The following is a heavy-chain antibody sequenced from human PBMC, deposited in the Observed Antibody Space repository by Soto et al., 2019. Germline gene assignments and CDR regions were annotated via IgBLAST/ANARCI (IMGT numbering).Heavy chain of an antibody. CDR1: GFTFSSYS. CDR3: ARDCPGSSTTCYGNEWFAY. J-gene: IGHJ4*02. CDR2: ISSSRSTI. Sequence: PGGSLRLSCAASGFTFSSYSMNWVRQAPGKGLEWVSYISSSRSTIYYADSVKGRFTISRDNAKNSLYLQMNSLRAEDTAVYYYARDCPGSSTTCYGNEWFAYWGQGTLVTASS. V-gene: IGHV3-48*01. D-gene: IGHD2-2*01.